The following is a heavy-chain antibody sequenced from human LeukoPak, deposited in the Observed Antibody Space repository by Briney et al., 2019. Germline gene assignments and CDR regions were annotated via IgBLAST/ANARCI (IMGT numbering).Heavy chain of an antibody. D-gene: IGHD2-21*02. Sequence: GGSLRLSCEASGFTFSSYAMSWVRQAPGKGLEWVSAISGSGGSTYYADSVKGRFTISRDNSKNTLYLQMNSLRAEDTAVYYCAKGVKVTPGLIDYWGQGTLVTVSS. CDR1: GFTFSSYA. CDR2: ISGSGGST. J-gene: IGHJ4*02. CDR3: AKGVKVTPGLIDY. V-gene: IGHV3-23*01.